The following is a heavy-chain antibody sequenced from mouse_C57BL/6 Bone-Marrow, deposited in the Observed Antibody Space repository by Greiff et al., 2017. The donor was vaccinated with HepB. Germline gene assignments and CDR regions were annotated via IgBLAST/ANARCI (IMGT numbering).Heavy chain of an antibody. CDR3: TVYYGSSYVYYFDY. CDR1: GFTFSNYW. CDR2: IRLKSDNYAT. Sequence: EVKVEESGGGLVQPGGSMKLSCVASGFTFSNYWMNWVRQSPEKGLEWVAQIRLKSDNYATHYAESVKGRFTISRDDSKSSVYLQMNNLRAEDTGIYYCTVYYGSSYVYYFDYWGQGTTLTVSS. J-gene: IGHJ2*01. D-gene: IGHD1-1*01. V-gene: IGHV6-3*01.